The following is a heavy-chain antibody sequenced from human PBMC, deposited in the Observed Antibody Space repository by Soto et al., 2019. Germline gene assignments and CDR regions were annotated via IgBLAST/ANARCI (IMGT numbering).Heavy chain of an antibody. D-gene: IGHD3-22*01. J-gene: IGHJ4*02. CDR2: IDYSGST. Sequence: QVQLQESGPGLVKPSQTLSLTCTVSGGSISSGDYYWSWIPQPPGKGLEWIGYIDYSGSTYYNPSLKARVTRYADTFQTQFPPELCSVAAADTAAYYCASGTQSFDRSGYYHFWGQGTLVTVAS. CDR1: GGSISSGDYY. V-gene: IGHV4-30-4*08. CDR3: ASGTQSFDRSGYYHF.